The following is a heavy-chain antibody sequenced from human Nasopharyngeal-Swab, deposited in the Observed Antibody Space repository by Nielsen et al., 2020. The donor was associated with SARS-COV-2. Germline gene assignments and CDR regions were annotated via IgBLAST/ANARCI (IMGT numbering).Heavy chain of an antibody. CDR2: ISSSSSYI. D-gene: IGHD3-3*01. Sequence: GEPLKISCAASGFTLNNYNFNWVRQAPGKGLEWVSSISSSSSYIYYADSVKGRFTISRDNAKNSLYLQMNSLRAEDTAVYYCARDGLDYDFWSAYFMDVWGQGTTVTVS. CDR3: ARDGLDYDFWSAYFMDV. V-gene: IGHV3-21*01. J-gene: IGHJ6*02. CDR1: GFTLNNYN.